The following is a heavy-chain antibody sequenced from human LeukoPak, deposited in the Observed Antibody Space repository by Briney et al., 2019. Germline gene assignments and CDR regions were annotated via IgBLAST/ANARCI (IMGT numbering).Heavy chain of an antibody. D-gene: IGHD3-10*01. J-gene: IGHJ4*02. CDR3: ARDLFYGY. V-gene: IGHV3-48*02. Sequence: GGSLRLSCAASGFNFSSYTMNWGRQAPGKGLEWVSSISSSGTATYYADSVKGRFTVSRDYAKTSLYLQMNSLRDEDTAVYYCARDLFYGYWGQGTLVNVSS. CDR2: ISSSGTAT. CDR1: GFNFSSYT.